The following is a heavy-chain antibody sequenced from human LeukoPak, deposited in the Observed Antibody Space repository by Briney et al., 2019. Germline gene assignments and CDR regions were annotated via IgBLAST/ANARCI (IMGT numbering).Heavy chain of an antibody. Sequence: DSVTLSCTASGYTFTSYCISWVRQAPGQGLEWMGWINTYKGNTNYAQIRQGRATITTNTCKSTAYKELRSMKSDDTAVYYCARDSVYCSSTSCYNPIYYYYYGMDVWGQGTTVTVSS. D-gene: IGHD2-2*01. CDR3: ARDSVYCSSTSCYNPIYYYYYGMDV. CDR1: GYTFTSYC. J-gene: IGHJ6*02. V-gene: IGHV1-18*01. CDR2: INTYKGNT.